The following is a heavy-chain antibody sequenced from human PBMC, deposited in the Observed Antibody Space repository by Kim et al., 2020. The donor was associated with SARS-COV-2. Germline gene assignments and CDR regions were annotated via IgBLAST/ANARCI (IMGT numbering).Heavy chain of an antibody. J-gene: IGHJ4*02. D-gene: IGHD4-4*01. V-gene: IGHV4-34*01. Sequence: SETLSLTCAVYGGSFSGYYWSWIRQPPGKGLEWIGEINHSGSTNYNPSLKSLVTISVDTSKNQFSLKLSSVTAADTAVYYCANRGYSRQFDYWGQGTLVT. CDR1: GGSFSGYY. CDR2: INHSGST. CDR3: ANRGYSRQFDY.